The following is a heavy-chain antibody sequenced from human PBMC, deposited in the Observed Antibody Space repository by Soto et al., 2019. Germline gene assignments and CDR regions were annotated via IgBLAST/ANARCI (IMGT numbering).Heavy chain of an antibody. J-gene: IGHJ6*02. CDR1: GYTFTSYD. CDR2: MNPNSGNT. CDR3: ARGGGTISSFYYDYYGMDV. V-gene: IGHV1-8*01. Sequence: AASVKVSCKASGYTFTSYDINWVRQATGQGLEWMGWMNPNSGNTGYAQKFQGRVTMTRNTSISTAYMELSSLRSEDTAVYYCARGGGTISSFYYDYYGMDVWGQGTTVTVSS. D-gene: IGHD3-3*01.